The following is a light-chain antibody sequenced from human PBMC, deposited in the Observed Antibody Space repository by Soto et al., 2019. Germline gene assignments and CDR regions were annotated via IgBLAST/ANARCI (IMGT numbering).Light chain of an antibody. V-gene: IGKV4-1*01. J-gene: IGKJ1*01. CDR2: WES. Sequence: DIVMTQSPDSLALSLGERATIKRESSETFFFSTNNKNYLAWYQQRTGQPPKLXISWESIRESGVPDRLSGSGSGTHLNLTIDRLQAEDVAIYYCQKYYDAPRTFGQGTKVDIK. CDR1: ETFFFSTNNKNY. CDR3: QKYYDAPRT.